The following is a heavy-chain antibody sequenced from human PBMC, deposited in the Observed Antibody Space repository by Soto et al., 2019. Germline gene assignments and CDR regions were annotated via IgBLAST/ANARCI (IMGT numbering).Heavy chain of an antibody. D-gene: IGHD6-19*01. CDR2: ISGYNGNT. Sequence: ASVKVSCKASGYTFTSYGVSWVRQAPGQGLEWMGWISGYNGNTNYAQKSQGRVTMTTDTSTSTAYMELRSLRSDDTAVYYCARVDSSGCGVGWGQGTLVTVSS. CDR3: ARVDSSGCGVG. J-gene: IGHJ4*02. CDR1: GYTFTSYG. V-gene: IGHV1-18*01.